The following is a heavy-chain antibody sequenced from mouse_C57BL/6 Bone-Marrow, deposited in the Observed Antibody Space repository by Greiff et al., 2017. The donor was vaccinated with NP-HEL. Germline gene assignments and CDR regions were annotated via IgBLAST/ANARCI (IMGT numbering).Heavy chain of an antibody. Sequence: EVQRVESGGGLVKPGGSLKLSCAASGFTFSSYAMSWVRQTPEKRLEWVATISDGGSYTYYPANVKGRFIISSDNAKHNLYLQMSHLKSEDTAMYYCAREGITTVVAYYAMDYWGQGTSVTVSS. D-gene: IGHD1-1*01. CDR1: GFTFSSYA. CDR2: ISDGGSYT. J-gene: IGHJ4*01. V-gene: IGHV5-4*01. CDR3: AREGITTVVAYYAMDY.